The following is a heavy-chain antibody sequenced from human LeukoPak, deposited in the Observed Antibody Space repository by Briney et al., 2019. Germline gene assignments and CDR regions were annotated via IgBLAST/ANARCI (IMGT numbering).Heavy chain of an antibody. CDR1: GLTVSSNY. CDR3: ARAGPSYYYGMDV. J-gene: IGHJ6*02. CDR2: IYSGGST. Sequence: GGSLRLSCAASGLTVSSNYMSWVRQAPGKGLEWVSVIYSGGSTYYADSVKGRFTISRDNSKNTLYLQMNSLRAEDTAVYYCARAGPSYYYGMDVRGQGTTVTVSS. D-gene: IGHD7-27*01. V-gene: IGHV3-66*01.